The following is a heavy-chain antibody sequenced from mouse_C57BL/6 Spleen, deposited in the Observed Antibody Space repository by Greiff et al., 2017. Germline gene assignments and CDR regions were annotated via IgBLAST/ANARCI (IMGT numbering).Heavy chain of an antibody. D-gene: IGHD1-1*01. CDR2: IDPSDSET. CDR1: GYTFTSYW. J-gene: IGHJ3*01. CDR3: AREDYYGSSSY. V-gene: IGHV1-52*01. Sequence: QVQLKQSGAELVRPGSSVKLSCKASGYTFTSYWMHWVKQRPIQGLEWIGNIDPSDSETHYNQKFKDKATLTVDKSSSTAYMQLSSLTSEDSAVYYCAREDYYGSSSYWGQGTLVTVSA.